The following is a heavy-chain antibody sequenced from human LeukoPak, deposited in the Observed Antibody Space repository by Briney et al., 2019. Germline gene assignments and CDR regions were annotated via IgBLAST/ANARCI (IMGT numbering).Heavy chain of an antibody. CDR3: ARGLWFGEFAGYYYGMDV. Sequence: IPSETLSLTCAVYGGSFSGYYWSWIRQPPGKGLEWIGEINHSGSTNYNPSLKSRVTISVDTSKNQFSLKLSSVTAADTAVYYCARGLWFGEFAGYYYGMDVWGQGTTVTVSS. D-gene: IGHD3-10*01. J-gene: IGHJ6*02. CDR1: GGSFSGYY. V-gene: IGHV4-34*01. CDR2: INHSGST.